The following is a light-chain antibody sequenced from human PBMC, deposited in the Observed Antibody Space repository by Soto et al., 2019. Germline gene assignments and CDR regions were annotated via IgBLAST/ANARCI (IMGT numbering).Light chain of an antibody. CDR2: DVT. V-gene: IGLV2-14*01. J-gene: IGLJ1*01. Sequence: QSVLTQPASVSGSPGQSIAISCTGTSSDVGGYNYVSWYQQYPGKAPKLMIHDVTNRPSGVSNRFSGSKSGNTASLTISGLQTEDEADYYCSSYTSSDTYVFGTGTKVTVL. CDR3: SSYTSSDTYV. CDR1: SSDVGGYNY.